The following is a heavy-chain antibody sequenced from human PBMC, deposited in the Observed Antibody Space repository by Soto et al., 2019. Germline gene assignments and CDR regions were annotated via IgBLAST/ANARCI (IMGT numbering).Heavy chain of an antibody. Sequence: SETLSLTCTVSGGSISSGGYYWSWIRQHPGKGLEWIGYIYYSGSTYYNPSLKSRVTISVDTSKNQFSLKLSSVTAADTAVYYCARDAREYYYDSSGYYPFNYFDYWGQGTLVTVSS. CDR2: IYYSGST. CDR3: ARDAREYYYDSSGYYPFNYFDY. V-gene: IGHV4-31*03. CDR1: GGSISSGGYY. D-gene: IGHD3-22*01. J-gene: IGHJ4*02.